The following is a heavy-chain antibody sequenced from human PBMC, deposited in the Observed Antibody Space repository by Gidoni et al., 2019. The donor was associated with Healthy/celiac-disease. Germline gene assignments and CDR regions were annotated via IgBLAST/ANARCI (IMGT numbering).Heavy chain of an antibody. V-gene: IGHV3-30*19. D-gene: IGHD3-10*01. J-gene: IGHJ3*02. CDR3: ARDMGAFDI. Sequence: QVQLVASGGGVVQPGRSLRLSCAASGFTFRSHGMHWVRQAPGKGLEWVAVISYDGSNKYYADSVKGRFTISRDNSKNTRYLQMNSLRAEDTAVYYCARDMGAFDIWGQGTMVTVSS. CDR1: GFTFRSHG. CDR2: ISYDGSNK.